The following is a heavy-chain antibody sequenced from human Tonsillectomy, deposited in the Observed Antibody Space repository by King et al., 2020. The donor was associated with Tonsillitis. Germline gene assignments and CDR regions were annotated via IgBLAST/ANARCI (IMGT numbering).Heavy chain of an antibody. J-gene: IGHJ4*02. V-gene: IGHV3-30-3*01. D-gene: IGHD6-13*01. Sequence: VQLVESGGGVVQPGRSLRLSCAASGFTFSSYAMYWVRQAPGKGLEWVAVLSYDGSNKYYGASVKGRFTISRDNSKHTLYLQMNSLRGDDTAVYYCAGCARDRGDMAAACLDYWGQGTLVTVSS. CDR3: AGCARDRGDMAAACLDY. CDR2: LSYDGSNK. CDR1: GFTFSSYA.